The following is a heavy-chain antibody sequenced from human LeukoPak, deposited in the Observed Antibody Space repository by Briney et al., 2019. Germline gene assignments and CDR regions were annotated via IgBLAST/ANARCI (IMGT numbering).Heavy chain of an antibody. D-gene: IGHD3-10*01. CDR3: ARVHYYGSGLSSYFDY. CDR2: IYYSGST. Sequence: SETLSLTCTVSSGSISSYYRSWIRQPPGKGLEWIGYIYYSGSTKYNPSLRSRVTISVDTSMNQFSLKLSSVTAADTAVYYCARVHYYGSGLSSYFDYWGQGSLVTVSS. CDR1: SGSISSYY. J-gene: IGHJ4*02. V-gene: IGHV4-59*01.